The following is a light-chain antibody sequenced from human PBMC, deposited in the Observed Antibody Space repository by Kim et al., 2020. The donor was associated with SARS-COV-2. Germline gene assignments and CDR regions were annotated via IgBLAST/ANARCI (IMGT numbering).Light chain of an antibody. CDR2: GKN. V-gene: IGLV3-19*01. Sequence: SSELTQDPAVSVALGQTVRITCQGDSLRSYYASWYQQKPGQAPVLVIYGKNNRPSGIPDRFSGSSSGNTASLTITGAQADDEADYYCNSRDSSGVVFGGGTQLTVL. CDR3: NSRDSSGVV. CDR1: SLRSYY. J-gene: IGLJ2*01.